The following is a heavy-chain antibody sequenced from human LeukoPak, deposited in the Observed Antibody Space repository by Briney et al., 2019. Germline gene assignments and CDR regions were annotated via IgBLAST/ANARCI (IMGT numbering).Heavy chain of an antibody. CDR1: GGSVSSGSYY. V-gene: IGHV4-61*01. CDR2: IYYSGST. CDR3: ARVLIAARMVFDY. Sequence: TSETLSLTCTVSGGSVSSGSYYWSWIRQPPGKGLEWSGYIYYSGSTNYNPSLKSRVTISVDTSKNQFSLKLSSVTAADTAVYYCARVLIAARMVFDYWGQGTLVTVSS. J-gene: IGHJ4*02. D-gene: IGHD6-6*01.